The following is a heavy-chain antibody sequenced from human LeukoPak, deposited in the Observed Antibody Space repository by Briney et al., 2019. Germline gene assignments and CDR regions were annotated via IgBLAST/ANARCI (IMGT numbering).Heavy chain of an antibody. CDR3: ASSHSDWQPFDY. Sequence: SQTLSLTFGISGDSVSSNSAAWNWIRQSPPRGLEWLGRTYYRSKWYNDYAVSVKSRITINPDTSKNQFSLQLSSVTPEDTAVYYCASSHSDWQPFDYWGQGTLVTVSS. CDR2: TYYRSKWYN. CDR1: GDSVSSNSAA. D-gene: IGHD3-9*01. V-gene: IGHV6-1*01. J-gene: IGHJ4*02.